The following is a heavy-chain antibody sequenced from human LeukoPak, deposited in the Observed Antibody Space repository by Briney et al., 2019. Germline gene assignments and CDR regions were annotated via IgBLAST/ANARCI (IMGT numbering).Heavy chain of an antibody. CDR1: GFTFSNYG. V-gene: IGHV3-7*05. CDR3: ARRHVWFDP. J-gene: IGHJ5*02. CDR2: IKQDGSEK. Sequence: QPGGSLRLSCAASGFTFSNYGMTWVRQAPGKGLEWVANIKQDGSEKYYVDSVKGRFTISRDNAKNSLYLQMNSLRAEDMAVYYCARRHVWFDPWGQGTLVTVSS.